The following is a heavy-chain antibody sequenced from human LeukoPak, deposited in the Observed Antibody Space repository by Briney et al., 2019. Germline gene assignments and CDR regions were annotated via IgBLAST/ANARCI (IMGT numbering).Heavy chain of an antibody. CDR2: IYSGDST. CDR3: ARDPVEWELLLDY. CDR1: GLTVSSNY. Sequence: GGSLRLSCAASGLTVSSNYMSWVRQAPGKGLEWVSVIYSGDSTAYADSVKGRFTISRDNARNSVYLQMNGLRVEDTAVYYCARDPVEWELLLDYWGQGTLVTVSS. V-gene: IGHV3-53*01. D-gene: IGHD1-26*01. J-gene: IGHJ4*02.